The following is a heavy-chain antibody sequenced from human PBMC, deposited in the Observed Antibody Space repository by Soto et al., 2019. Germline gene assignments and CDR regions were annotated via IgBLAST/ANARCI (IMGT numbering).Heavy chain of an antibody. Sequence: ASVKVSCKASGYTFTGYYMHWVRQAPAQGLEWMGWINPNSGGTNYAQKFQGWVTMTRDTSISTAYMELSRLRSDDTAVYYCARVVTPGYCSSTSCYQFSSAFDIWGQGTMVTVSS. V-gene: IGHV1-2*04. CDR1: GYTFTGYY. J-gene: IGHJ3*02. D-gene: IGHD2-2*01. CDR3: ARVVTPGYCSSTSCYQFSSAFDI. CDR2: INPNSGGT.